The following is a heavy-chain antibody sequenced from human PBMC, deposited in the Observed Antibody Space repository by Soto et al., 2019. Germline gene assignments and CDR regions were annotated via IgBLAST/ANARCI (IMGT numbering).Heavy chain of an antibody. CDR3: TRAAWFPYLSFY. D-gene: IGHD3-10*01. Sequence: GGPLRPSCQPPGFTFSGFECHWFRRAPGKGLEWISYISSSGSTAYNASSVEGRFTISRDNANNSVYLQMDSLRAEDTALYYCTRAAWFPYLSFYWGQGALVTVSS. CDR2: ISSSGSTA. CDR1: GFTFSGFE. V-gene: IGHV3-48*03. J-gene: IGHJ4*02.